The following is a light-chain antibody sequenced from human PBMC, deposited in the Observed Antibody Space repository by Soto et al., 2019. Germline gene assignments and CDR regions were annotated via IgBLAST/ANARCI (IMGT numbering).Light chain of an antibody. J-gene: IGKJ5*01. CDR2: DAS. V-gene: IGKV3-11*01. CDR3: QQRSNWPPRIT. Sequence: EIVLTQSPATLSLSPGERATLSCRASQSVSSYLAWYQQKPSQAPRLLIYDASTRATGIPARFSGSGSGTDFTLTISSLEPEDFAVYYCQQRSNWPPRITFGQGTRLEIK. CDR1: QSVSSY.